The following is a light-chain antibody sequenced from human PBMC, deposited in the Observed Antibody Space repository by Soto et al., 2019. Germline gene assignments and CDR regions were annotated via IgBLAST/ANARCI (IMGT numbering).Light chain of an antibody. CDR3: LQHNNYPRT. J-gene: IGKJ1*01. V-gene: IGKV1-17*01. CDR1: QGIEND. Sequence: DIQMTQSPSSLSASVGDRVTITCRASQGIENDLGWYQQKPGEAPKRLIYAASTLQSGVPSRFSGSGSGTEFTLTISSLQPEDFATYYCLQHNNYPRTFGQGTRVEIK. CDR2: AAS.